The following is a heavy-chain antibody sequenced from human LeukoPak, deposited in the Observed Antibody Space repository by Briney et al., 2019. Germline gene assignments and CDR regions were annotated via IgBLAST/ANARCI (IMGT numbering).Heavy chain of an antibody. CDR2: TYYRSKWYN. Sequence: LSQTLSLTCAISGDSVSTNSGAWNCIRQSPSRGLEWLGRTYYRSKWYNDYAVSVRGRITINPDTSKNQFYLQLNSVTPEDTAVYYCARGLLKLGFDSWGQGTLVTVSS. V-gene: IGHV6-1*01. J-gene: IGHJ4*02. CDR1: GDSVSTNSGA. D-gene: IGHD3-9*01. CDR3: ARGLLKLGFDS.